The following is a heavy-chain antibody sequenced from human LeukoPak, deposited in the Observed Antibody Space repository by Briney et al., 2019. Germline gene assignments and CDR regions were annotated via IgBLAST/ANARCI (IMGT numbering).Heavy chain of an antibody. CDR2: ISSSSSYI. J-gene: IGHJ6*03. CDR3: VRVLMLFGANTHYYYMDV. D-gene: IGHD3/OR15-3a*01. CDR1: GFTFSAYN. V-gene: IGHV3-21*01. Sequence: PGGSLRLSCAASGFTFSAYNMNWVRQAPGKGLEWVSFISSSSSYISYADSVRGRFTISRDNAKTSLYLHMNSLRAEDTAVYYCVRVLMLFGANTHYYYMDVWGKGTTVSVSS.